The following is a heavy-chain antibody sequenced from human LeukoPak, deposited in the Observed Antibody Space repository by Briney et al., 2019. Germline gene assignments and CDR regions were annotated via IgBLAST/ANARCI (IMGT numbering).Heavy chain of an antibody. D-gene: IGHD3-22*01. J-gene: IGHJ4*02. CDR3: ARGTYYYDSSGYYFDY. CDR2: IYSGGNT. V-gene: IGHV3-53*01. CDR1: GFTVSSNY. Sequence: PGGSLRLSCAASGFTVSSNYMSWVRQAPGKGLEWVSVIYSGGNTYYADSVKGRFTISRDNSKNTLYLQMNSLRAEDTAVYYCARGTYYYDSSGYYFDYWGQGTLVTVSS.